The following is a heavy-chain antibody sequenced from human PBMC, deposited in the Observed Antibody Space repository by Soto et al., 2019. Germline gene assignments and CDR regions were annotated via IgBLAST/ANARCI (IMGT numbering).Heavy chain of an antibody. Sequence: QVLLVESGGGVVQPGRSLRLSCAASGLTFSNYAMHWVRQAPGKGLEWVAFISYDGTNRCYPDSVKGRFTISRDNSKNTLYLQMNSLKTDDTAVYYCARESSSTVTTGGGGSAKDYWGQGTLVTVSS. CDR1: GLTFSNYA. V-gene: IGHV3-30-3*01. J-gene: IGHJ4*02. CDR3: ARESSSTVTTGGGGSAKDY. D-gene: IGHD4-17*01. CDR2: ISYDGTNR.